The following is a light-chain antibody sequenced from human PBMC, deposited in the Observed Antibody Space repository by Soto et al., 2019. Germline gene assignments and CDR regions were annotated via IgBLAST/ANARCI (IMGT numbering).Light chain of an antibody. CDR1: QSCSGY. J-gene: IGKJ5*01. CDR2: DAS. CDR3: QQRSNWPIT. V-gene: IGKV3-11*01. Sequence: EIVLPQSPAILSLSQGERATLHSSASQSCSGYLAWYQQKPGQAPRLLIYDASNRATGIPARFSGSGSGTDFTLTISSLEPEDFAVYCCQQRSNWPITFGQGTRLEIK.